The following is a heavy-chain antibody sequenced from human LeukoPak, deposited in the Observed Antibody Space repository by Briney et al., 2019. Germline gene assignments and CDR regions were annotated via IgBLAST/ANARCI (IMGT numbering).Heavy chain of an antibody. D-gene: IGHD4-17*01. CDR1: GYTFTSYD. V-gene: IGHV1-8*03. CDR3: ARGGAVTTFYYYYMDV. J-gene: IGHJ6*03. Sequence: ASVKVSCKASGYTFTSYDITWVRQATGQGLEWMGWMNPNSGNTGYPQKFQGRLTITRNISISTIYMELSSLTSEDTAVYYRARGGAVTTFYYYYMDVWGKGTTVTVSS. CDR2: MNPNSGNT.